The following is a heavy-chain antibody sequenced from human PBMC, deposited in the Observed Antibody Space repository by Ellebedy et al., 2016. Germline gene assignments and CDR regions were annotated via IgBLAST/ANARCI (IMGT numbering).Heavy chain of an antibody. CDR1: GYTFTSYY. CDR2: INPSGGST. D-gene: IGHD1-26*01. J-gene: IGHJ4*02. CDR3: AREIVGATRGFDY. V-gene: IGHV1-46*01. Sequence: ASVKVSXKASGYTFTSYYMHWVRQAPGQGLEWMGIINPSGGSTSYAQKFRGRVTMTRDTSTSTVYMELSSLRSEDTAVYYCAREIVGATRGFDYWGQGTLVTVSS.